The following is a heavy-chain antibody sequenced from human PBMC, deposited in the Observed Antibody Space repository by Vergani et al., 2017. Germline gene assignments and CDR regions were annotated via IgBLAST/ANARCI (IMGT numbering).Heavy chain of an antibody. CDR1: GFTFSSYA. CDR3: AKARDPNCKGGNCYSYYYGLDL. J-gene: IGHJ6*02. V-gene: IGHV3-23*04. D-gene: IGHD2-21*01. CDR2: ISGSGGNT. Sequence: VQLVESGGGLVKPGGSLRLSCGASGFTFSSYAMTWVRLAPGKGLQWVSAISGSGGNTFYTDSVKGRFTISRDNSKDTLYLQMNSLRVEDTAIYYCAKARDPNCKGGNCYSYYYGLDLWGQGTTVTVSS.